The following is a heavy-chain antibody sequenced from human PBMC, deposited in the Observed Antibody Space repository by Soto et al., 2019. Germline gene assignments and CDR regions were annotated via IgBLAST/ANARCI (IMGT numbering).Heavy chain of an antibody. J-gene: IGHJ5*02. D-gene: IGHD2-2*01. CDR2: INPSGVTA. CDR3: TRGPDTVNPKYYWFDP. V-gene: IGHV1-46*03. Sequence: ASVKVSCKASGYTFTNYYIHWVRQAPGQGLEWMGVINPSGVTATYAQKFQGRVTMTGDTSTNTVYMELSSLTSEDTAVYFCTRGPDTVNPKYYWFDPWGQGTLVTVSS. CDR1: GYTFTNYY.